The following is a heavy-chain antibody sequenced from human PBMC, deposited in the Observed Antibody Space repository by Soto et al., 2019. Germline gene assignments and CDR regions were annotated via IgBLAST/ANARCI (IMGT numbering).Heavy chain of an antibody. CDR2: IYPGDSDT. D-gene: IGHD6-13*01. CDR3: ARGSSSFLDYYYYGMEV. CDR1: GYSFASYW. V-gene: IGHV5-51*01. J-gene: IGHJ6*04. Sequence: PXESLKISCKGSGYSFASYWIGWVRQMPGKGLEWMGIIYPGDSDTRYSPSFQGQVTISADKSISTAYLQWSSLKASDTAMYYCARGSSSFLDYYYYGMEVWGKGTTVTVSS.